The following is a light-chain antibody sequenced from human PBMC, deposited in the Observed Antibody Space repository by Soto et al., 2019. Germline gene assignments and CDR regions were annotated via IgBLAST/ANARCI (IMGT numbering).Light chain of an antibody. J-gene: IGLJ2*01. CDR2: DVS. V-gene: IGLV2-11*01. CDR3: CSYAGIYTLV. CDR1: SSDVDGFNY. Sequence: SVLTQPRSVSGSPGQSVTVSCTGISSDVDGFNYVSWYQHHPGKAPKLIIYDVSQRPSGVPDRFSGSKSANSASLTISGLQAEDEADYYCCSYAGIYTLVFGGGTQLTVL.